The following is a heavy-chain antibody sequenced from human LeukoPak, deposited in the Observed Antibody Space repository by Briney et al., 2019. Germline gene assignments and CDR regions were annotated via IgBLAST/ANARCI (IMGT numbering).Heavy chain of an antibody. CDR3: ARAIYSSGWFYFDY. J-gene: IGHJ4*02. Sequence: GESLKISCKGSGYIFTNYWIGWVRQMPGKGLEWMGIIYPGDSDTRYSPSFQGQVTISADKSISTAYLQWSSLKASDTAMYYCARAIYSSGWFYFDYWGQGTLVTVSS. CDR2: IYPGDSDT. V-gene: IGHV5-51*01. CDR1: GYIFTNYW. D-gene: IGHD6-19*01.